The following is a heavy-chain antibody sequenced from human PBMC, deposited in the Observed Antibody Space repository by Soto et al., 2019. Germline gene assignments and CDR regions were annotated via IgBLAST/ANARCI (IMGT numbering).Heavy chain of an antibody. CDR1: GFTFSSYA. D-gene: IGHD2-21*01. J-gene: IGHJ4*02. Sequence: EVQLLESGGGLVQPGGSLRLSCAASGFTFSSYAMSWVRQAPGKGLEWVSAISGSGGSTYYADSVKGRFTISRDNSKNTMNLQMNRLRAEDTAVNYGAKARAYYGGDPYERLYYWGQGTLVTVSS. CDR3: AKARAYYGGDPYERLYY. V-gene: IGHV3-23*01. CDR2: ISGSGGST.